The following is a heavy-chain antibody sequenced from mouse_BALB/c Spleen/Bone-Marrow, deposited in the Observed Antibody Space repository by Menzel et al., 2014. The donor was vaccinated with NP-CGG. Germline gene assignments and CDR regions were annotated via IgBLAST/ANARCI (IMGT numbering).Heavy chain of an antibody. D-gene: IGHD4-1*01. CDR1: GYSLTGYS. Sequence: VQLKESGPELVKPGASMKISCKAPGYSLTGYSMNWVKQSHGKNLEWIGLINTYNGGTNYNQKFKGKATLTVDKSSSTAYMEFLSLTSEDSAVYCCARSGTRGNYAMDYWGQGTSVTVSS. J-gene: IGHJ4*01. CDR3: ARSGTRGNYAMDY. CDR2: INTYNGGT. V-gene: IGHV1-18*01.